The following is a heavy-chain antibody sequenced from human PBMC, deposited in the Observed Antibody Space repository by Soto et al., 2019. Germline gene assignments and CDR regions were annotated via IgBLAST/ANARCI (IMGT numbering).Heavy chain of an antibody. CDR2: ISWNSGNI. CDR3: AKLEGTFDI. CDR1: GFTFDGYA. V-gene: IGHV3-9*01. J-gene: IGHJ3*02. Sequence: EVPLVESGGGLVQPGRSLRLSCAASGFTFDGYALHWVRQAPGKGLEWVSGISWNSGNIGYADSVKGRFTISRDNAKNSLYLQMNSLRAEDTAFYYCAKLEGTFDIWGQGTMVTVSS.